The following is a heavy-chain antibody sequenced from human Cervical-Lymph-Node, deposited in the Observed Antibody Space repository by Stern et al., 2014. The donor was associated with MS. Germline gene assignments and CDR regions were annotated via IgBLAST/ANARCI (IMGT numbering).Heavy chain of an antibody. CDR2: IHYKGST. Sequence: QVQLQESGPGLVKPSETLSLTCSVSGGSMNNYFWSWIRQPPGQSLEWIGYIHYKGSTNYNPSLGGRATISIDTSTNQFFLKLNSVTAADTAVYYCARDRTEAYYYDSGHWFFDIWGRGTLVTVSS. CDR1: GGSMNNYF. D-gene: IGHD3-22*01. V-gene: IGHV4-59*01. J-gene: IGHJ2*01. CDR3: ARDRTEAYYYDSGHWFFDI.